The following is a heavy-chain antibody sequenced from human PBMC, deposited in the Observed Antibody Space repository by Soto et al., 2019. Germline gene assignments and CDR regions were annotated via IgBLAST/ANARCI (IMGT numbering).Heavy chain of an antibody. J-gene: IGHJ4*02. CDR2: IYWDDDK. D-gene: IGHD3-22*01. V-gene: IGHV2-5*02. Sequence: QITLKESGPTLVKPTQTLTLTCTFSGFSLSTSGVGVGWIRQPPGKALEWLALIYWDDDKRYSPSLKSRLTITKDTSKNQVVLTMTNMDPVDTATYYCAHRPGTYYDSSGPYFDYWGQGTLVTVSS. CDR3: AHRPGTYYDSSGPYFDY. CDR1: GFSLSTSGVG.